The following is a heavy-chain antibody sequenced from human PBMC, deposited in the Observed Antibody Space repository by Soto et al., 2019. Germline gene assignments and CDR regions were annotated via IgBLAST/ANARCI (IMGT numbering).Heavy chain of an antibody. V-gene: IGHV1-2*02. D-gene: IGHD4-4*01. J-gene: IGHJ4*02. CDR1: GYSFTGYY. Sequence: QVQLVQSGAEVKRPGASVKVSCKASGYSFTGYYMHWVRQAPGQGLEWMGWIIPHSGETNYAQKFQARVTLTRDTSISTAYMQLSGLTSDDTAVYYCARETDDFTNGAHVLWGRGTLATVSS. CDR2: IIPHSGET. CDR3: ARETDDFTNGAHVL.